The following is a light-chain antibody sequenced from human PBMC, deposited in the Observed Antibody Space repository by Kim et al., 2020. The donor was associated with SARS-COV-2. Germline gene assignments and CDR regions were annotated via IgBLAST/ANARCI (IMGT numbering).Light chain of an antibody. CDR3: QQYSNSPRT. Sequence: SPGERATLSCRASETISNSYIAWYQQKRGQAPRLVIYGASNRATGIPDRFSGGGSGTDFTLTIRRLEPEDFAVYYCQQYSNSPRTFGQGTKVDIK. J-gene: IGKJ1*01. V-gene: IGKV3-20*01. CDR1: ETISNSY. CDR2: GAS.